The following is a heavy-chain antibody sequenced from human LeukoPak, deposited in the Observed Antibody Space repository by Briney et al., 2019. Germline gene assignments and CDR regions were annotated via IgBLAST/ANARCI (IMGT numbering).Heavy chain of an antibody. D-gene: IGHD3-10*01. CDR2: INPNSGGT. CDR3: ARTGLWFGELLWFDY. Sequence: ASVKISCKASGYTFTGYYMHWVRLAPGQGLEWMGWINPNSGGTNFAQKFQGRVTMTRDTSISTAHMELSRLRSDDTAVYYCARTGLWFGELLWFDYWGQGTLVTVSS. V-gene: IGHV1-2*02. J-gene: IGHJ4*02. CDR1: GYTFTGYY.